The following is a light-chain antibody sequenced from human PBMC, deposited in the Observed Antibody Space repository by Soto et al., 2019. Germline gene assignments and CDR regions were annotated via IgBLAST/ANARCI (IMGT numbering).Light chain of an antibody. V-gene: IGLV1-40*01. CDR1: YSNIGARYD. J-gene: IGLJ2*01. CDR2: GST. CDR3: QSFDNSHAV. Sequence: QSVLTQPPSVSGAPGQRVTISCTGSYSNIGARYDVHWYQQLPGTPPKLLIYGSTNRPSGVPDRFSGSKSGTSASLAITGLQAEDEADYFCQSFDNSHAVFGGGTKLTVL.